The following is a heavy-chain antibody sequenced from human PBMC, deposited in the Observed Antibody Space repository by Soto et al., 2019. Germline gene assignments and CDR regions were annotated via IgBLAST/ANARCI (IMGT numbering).Heavy chain of an antibody. Sequence: PSETLSLTCTVSGGSISGSNYYWGWIRQPPGKGLEWIGFISYSGSTYYSPSLKSRVTISVDTSKNQFSLKLTSVSATDTAVYYCASCSYSYYYMAVWXKGTTVTVSS. V-gene: IGHV4-39*01. CDR2: ISYSGST. J-gene: IGHJ6*03. CDR1: GGSISGSNYY. CDR3: ASCSYSYYYMAV. D-gene: IGHD2-15*01.